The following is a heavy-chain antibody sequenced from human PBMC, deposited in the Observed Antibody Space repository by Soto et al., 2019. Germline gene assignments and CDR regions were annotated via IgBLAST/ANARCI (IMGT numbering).Heavy chain of an antibody. Sequence: GGYLRLSCAVSGFTFNDYYMSWIRQAPGKGLEWISYISSGSSYTNYADSVKGRFTISRDNAKNSLYLQMNSLRVEDTAVYYRARGLQVGNTGYYFDYWGQGTLVTVSS. CDR1: GFTFNDYY. D-gene: IGHD1-26*01. J-gene: IGHJ4*02. CDR3: ARGLQVGNTGYYFDY. V-gene: IGHV3-11*06. CDR2: ISSGSSYT.